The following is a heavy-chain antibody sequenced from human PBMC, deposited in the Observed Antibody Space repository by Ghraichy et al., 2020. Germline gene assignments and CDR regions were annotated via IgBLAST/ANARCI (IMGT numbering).Heavy chain of an antibody. J-gene: IGHJ4*02. D-gene: IGHD3-22*01. Sequence: SQTLSLTCTVSGGSISSYYWSWIRQPPGKELEWIGYIYYSGSTNYNPSLKSRVTISVDTSKNQFSLKLSSVTAADTAVYYCARARRSGDSSGYYYDYWGQGTLVTVSS. CDR2: IYYSGST. CDR3: ARARRSGDSSGYYYDY. CDR1: GGSISSYY. V-gene: IGHV4-59*01.